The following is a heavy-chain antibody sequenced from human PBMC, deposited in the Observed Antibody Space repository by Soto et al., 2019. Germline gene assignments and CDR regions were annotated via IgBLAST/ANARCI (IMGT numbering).Heavy chain of an antibody. CDR3: STGGYYFDY. J-gene: IGHJ4*02. V-gene: IGHV3-15*01. CDR2: IKSKVNGGTT. D-gene: IGHD3-10*01. CDR1: ALTFSKAW. Sequence: PGGSLRFSXVGYALTFSKAWLNWVRQAPGKGLEWVGRIKSKVNGGTTDYAAPVTGRCTISRDDSKNTVYLQMNSLKTEDTAVYYCSTGGYYFDYWGQGTLVTVSS.